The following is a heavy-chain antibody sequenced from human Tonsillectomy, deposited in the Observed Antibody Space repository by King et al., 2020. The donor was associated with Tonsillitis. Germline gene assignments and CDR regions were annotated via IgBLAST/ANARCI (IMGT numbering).Heavy chain of an antibody. V-gene: IGHV5-10-1*03. CDR2: IDPSDSYT. J-gene: IGHJ6*02. Sequence: QLVQSGAEVKKPGESLRISCKGSGYSFTSYWISWVRQMPGKGLEWMGRIDPSDSYTNYSPSFQGHVTISADKSISTAYLQWSSLKASDTAMYYCGRPDFWGGYYKSAESIDVWGRGTTVSVS. D-gene: IGHD3-3*01. CDR3: GRPDFWGGYYKSAESIDV. CDR1: GYSFTSYW.